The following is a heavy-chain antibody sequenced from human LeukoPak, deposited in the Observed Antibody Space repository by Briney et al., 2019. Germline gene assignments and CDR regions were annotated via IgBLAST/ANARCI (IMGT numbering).Heavy chain of an antibody. CDR1: GFTFSSYG. CDR2: ISYDGSNK. V-gene: IGHV3-30*03. Sequence: PGRSLRLSCAASGFTFSSYGMHWVRQAPGKGLEWVAVISYDGSNKYYADSVKGRFTISRDNAKNSLYLQMNSLRADDTAVYYCARVSRWGLNHNPHFWGQGTLVTVSS. J-gene: IGHJ4*02. CDR3: ARVSRWGLNHNPHF. D-gene: IGHD7-27*01.